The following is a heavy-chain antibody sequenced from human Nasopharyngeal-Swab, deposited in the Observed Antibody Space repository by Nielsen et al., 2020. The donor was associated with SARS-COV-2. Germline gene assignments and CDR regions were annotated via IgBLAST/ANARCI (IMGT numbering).Heavy chain of an antibody. Sequence: GGSLRLSCAASGFTFSRSALTWVRQAPGKGLEWVSAIGVSGTMTYYADFVRGRFTISRDNSKNTLYLQMNSLRAEDTAVYYCARGSSRGMFDYWGQGTLVTVSS. V-gene: IGHV3-23*01. J-gene: IGHJ4*02. CDR1: GFTFSRSA. CDR2: IGVSGTMT. D-gene: IGHD6-13*01. CDR3: ARGSSRGMFDY.